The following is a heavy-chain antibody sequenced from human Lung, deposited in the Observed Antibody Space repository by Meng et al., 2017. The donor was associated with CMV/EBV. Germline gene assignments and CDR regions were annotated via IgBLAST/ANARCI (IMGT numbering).Heavy chain of an antibody. V-gene: IGHV1-18*01. J-gene: IGHJ4*02. Sequence: ASXXVSXKASGYTFTSYGISWVRQAPGQGLEWMGWISAYNGNTNYAQKLQGRVTMTTDTSTSTAYMELRSLRSDDTAVYYCARNRYCSSTSCYFDYWDQGTXVTVSS. CDR3: ARNRYCSSTSCYFDY. CDR2: ISAYNGNT. CDR1: GYTFTSYG. D-gene: IGHD2-2*01.